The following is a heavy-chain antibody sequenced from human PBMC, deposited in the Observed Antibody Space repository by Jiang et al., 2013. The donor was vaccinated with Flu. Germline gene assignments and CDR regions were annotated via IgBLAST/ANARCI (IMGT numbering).Heavy chain of an antibody. D-gene: IGHD2-2*01. J-gene: IGHJ3*02. Sequence: CTVSGGSISSGSYVLGLDPPAPRKGLEWIGNIYYSGSTYYNPSLKSRVTISIDTSANQLSLNLSSVTAADTALYYCARVGCSTTTCYFPNAFDIWGQGTMVTVSS. CDR1: GGSISSGSYV. V-gene: IGHV4-39*07. CDR2: IYYSGST. CDR3: ARVGCSTTTCYFPNAFDI.